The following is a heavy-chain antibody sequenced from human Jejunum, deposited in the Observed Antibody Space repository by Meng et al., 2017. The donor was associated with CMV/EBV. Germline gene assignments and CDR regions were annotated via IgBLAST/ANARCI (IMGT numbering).Heavy chain of an antibody. D-gene: IGHD3-3*01. J-gene: IGHJ4*02. V-gene: IGHV3-48*03. Sequence: GFTFSSYEMNWVRQIPGKGLEWISYISACTSAIYYAASVKGRFTISRDNVKNSLYLLMESLRADDTAIYYCVRGGSSGTLKYFDYWGQGALVTVSS. CDR1: GFTFSSYE. CDR2: ISACTSAI. CDR3: VRGGSSGTLKYFDY.